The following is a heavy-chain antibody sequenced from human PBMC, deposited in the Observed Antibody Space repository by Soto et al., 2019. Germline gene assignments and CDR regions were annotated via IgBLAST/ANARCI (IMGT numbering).Heavy chain of an antibody. D-gene: IGHD3-22*01. CDR3: AREGVSQSGYYGWFDP. CDR1: GGSISSYY. Sequence: SETLSLTCTVSGGSISSYYWSWIRQPPGKGLEWIGYIYYSGSTNYNPSLKSRVTISVDTSKNQFSLKLSSVTAADTAVYYCAREGVSQSGYYGWFDPWGQGTLVTSPQ. J-gene: IGHJ5*02. CDR2: IYYSGST. V-gene: IGHV4-59*01.